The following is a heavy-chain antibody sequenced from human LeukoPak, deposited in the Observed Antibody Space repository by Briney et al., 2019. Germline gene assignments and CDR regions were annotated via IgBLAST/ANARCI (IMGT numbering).Heavy chain of an antibody. CDR1: GFTFRSFW. Sequence: GGSLRLSCAASGFTFRSFWMSWVRQAPGKGLEWVANIRKDGSLQYYVDSVEGRFTISRDNAKNSLYLQINTLRADDTAVYYCTRVSGGYDMSDYWGQGTLVTVSS. CDR3: TRVSGGYDMSDY. CDR2: IRKDGSLQ. D-gene: IGHD3-9*01. V-gene: IGHV3-7*03. J-gene: IGHJ4*02.